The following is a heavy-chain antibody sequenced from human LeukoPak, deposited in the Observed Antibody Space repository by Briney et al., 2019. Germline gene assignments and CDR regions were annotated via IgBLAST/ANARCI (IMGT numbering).Heavy chain of an antibody. Sequence: SETLSLTCTVSGGSISSYYWSWIRQPPGKGLEWIGYIYYSGSTNYNPSLKSRVTISVDTSKNQFSLKLSSVTAADTAVYYCARQLGYYDSSGLDAFVIWGQGTMVTVSS. J-gene: IGHJ3*02. CDR3: ARQLGYYDSSGLDAFVI. CDR2: IYYSGST. D-gene: IGHD3-22*01. CDR1: GGSISSYY. V-gene: IGHV4-59*08.